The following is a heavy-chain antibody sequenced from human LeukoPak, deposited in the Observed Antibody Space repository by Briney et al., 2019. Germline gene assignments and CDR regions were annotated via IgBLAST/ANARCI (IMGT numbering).Heavy chain of an antibody. CDR1: GFTFSSYG. D-gene: IGHD3-10*01. CDR2: VSYDGSNK. CDR3: AKRKGSGSFPDY. Sequence: PGRSLRLSCAASGFTFSSYGMHWVRQAPGKGLEWVAVVSYDGSNKYYADSVKGRLTISRDNSKNTLYLQMNSLRAEDTAVYYCAKRKGSGSFPDYWGQGTLVTVSS. J-gene: IGHJ4*02. V-gene: IGHV3-30*18.